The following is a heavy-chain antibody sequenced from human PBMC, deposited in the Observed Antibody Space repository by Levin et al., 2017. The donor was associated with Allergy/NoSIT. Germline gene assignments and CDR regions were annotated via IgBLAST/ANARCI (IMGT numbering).Heavy chain of an antibody. J-gene: IGHJ5*02. CDR3: AKPSGYSSGWCRGWFDP. CDR2: IYYNGGT. Sequence: PGGSLRLSCTVSGGSISSSGYYWAWIRQPPGKGLEWIGTIYYNGGTYYSPSLKSRVTISVYTSKNQFSLKLSSVTAADTAVYYCAKPSGYSSGWCRGWFDPWGQGTLVTVSS. CDR1: GGSISSSGYY. V-gene: IGHV4-39*01. D-gene: IGHD6-19*01.